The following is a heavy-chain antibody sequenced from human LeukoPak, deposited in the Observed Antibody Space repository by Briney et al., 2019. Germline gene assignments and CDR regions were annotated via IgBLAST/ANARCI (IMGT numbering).Heavy chain of an antibody. Sequence: ASVKVSCTASGYTFTSYDINWVRQATGQGLEWMGWMNPNSGNTGYARKFQGRVTMTRNTSISTAYMELSSLRSEDTAVYYCARATDTDDAFDIWGQGTMVTVSS. CDR1: GYTFTSYD. J-gene: IGHJ3*02. CDR3: ARATDTDDAFDI. CDR2: MNPNSGNT. V-gene: IGHV1-8*01. D-gene: IGHD4-17*01.